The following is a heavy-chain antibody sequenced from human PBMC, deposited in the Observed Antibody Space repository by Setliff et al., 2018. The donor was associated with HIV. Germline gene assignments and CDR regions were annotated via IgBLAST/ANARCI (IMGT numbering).Heavy chain of an antibody. CDR1: GYTFTSYD. Sequence: GASVKVSCKTSGYTFTSYDISWVRQATGHGLEWMGWMNPNSGRAGSAQMFQGRLTMTRDTSTSTAYMELSSLTSDDTAIYYCARGRLSWSPDFWGQGTLVTVSS. CDR3: ARGRLSWSPDF. CDR2: MNPNSGRA. J-gene: IGHJ4*02. V-gene: IGHV1-8*01.